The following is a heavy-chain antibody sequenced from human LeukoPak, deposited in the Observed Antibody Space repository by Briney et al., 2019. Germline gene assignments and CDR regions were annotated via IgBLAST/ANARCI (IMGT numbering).Heavy chain of an antibody. J-gene: IGHJ6*03. Sequence: PVGSLRLSCAASGFTFSSYGMHWVRQAPGTGLEWVAFIRYDGSNKYYADTVKGRFTISRDNSKNTLYLQMNSLRAEDTAVYYCAKDPAYSGYDYYYMDVWGKGTTVTVSS. D-gene: IGHD5-12*01. CDR2: IRYDGSNK. V-gene: IGHV3-30*02. CDR1: GFTFSSYG. CDR3: AKDPAYSGYDYYYMDV.